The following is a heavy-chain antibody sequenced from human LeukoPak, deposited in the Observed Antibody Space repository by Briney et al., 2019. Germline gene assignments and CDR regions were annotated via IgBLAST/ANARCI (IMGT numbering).Heavy chain of an antibody. CDR2: IYYTGGI. V-gene: IGHV4-59*01. CDR3: ARVFTMTHIGVWFDP. Sequence: SETLSLTCTVSGGSMSGFYWSWMRQPPGRGLEWIAYIYYTGGINYNPSLKSRVTMSVDTSKNQFSLQPSSVTTADTAVYYCARVFTMTHIGVWFDPWGQGTLVTVSS. D-gene: IGHD4-17*01. J-gene: IGHJ5*02. CDR1: GGSMSGFY.